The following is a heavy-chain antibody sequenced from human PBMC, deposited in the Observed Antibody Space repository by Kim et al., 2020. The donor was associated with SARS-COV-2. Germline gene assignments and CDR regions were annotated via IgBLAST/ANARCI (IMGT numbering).Heavy chain of an antibody. V-gene: IGHV3-30*04. Sequence: GGSLRLSCSVSGFALSDSVIHWVRQAPGKGLEWLTLISTDGHNRPYADSVKGRFTISRDTSTNTVCLDMSSLRTDDMGVYYCAKEVGSSGSAGYFDPWGQGTPVTVSS. CDR3: AKEVGSSGSAGYFDP. D-gene: IGHD6-19*01. J-gene: IGHJ5*02. CDR2: ISTDGHNR. CDR1: GFALSDSV.